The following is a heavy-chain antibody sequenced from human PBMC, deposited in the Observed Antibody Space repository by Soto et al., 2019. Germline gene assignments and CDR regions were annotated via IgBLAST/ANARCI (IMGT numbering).Heavy chain of an antibody. J-gene: IGHJ6*02. CDR3: ARGDSTDCSNGVCSFFYNHDMDV. CDR2: INPKSGGT. D-gene: IGHD2-8*01. Sequence: QVQLVQSGAEVKKPGASVKVSCKASGYSFTDYHIHWVRQAPGQGLEWLGRINPKSGGTSTAQKFRGWVTMTPDTSISTASMELPRLTSDDTAIYYCARGDSTDCSNGVCSFFYNHDMDVWGQGTTVTVSS. V-gene: IGHV1-2*04. CDR1: GYSFTDYH.